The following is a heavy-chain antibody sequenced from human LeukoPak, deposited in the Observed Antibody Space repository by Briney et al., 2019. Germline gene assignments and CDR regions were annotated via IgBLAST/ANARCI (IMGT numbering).Heavy chain of an antibody. J-gene: IGHJ4*02. Sequence: ASVKVSCKASGGTFSSYAISWVRQAPGQGLEWMGGIIPIFGTANYAQKFQGRVTITTDESTSTAYMELSSLRSEDTAVYYCAREGRYDFWSGYYRREFDYWGQGTLVTVSS. V-gene: IGHV1-69*05. CDR3: AREGRYDFWSGYYRREFDY. D-gene: IGHD3-3*01. CDR1: GGTFSSYA. CDR2: IIPIFGTA.